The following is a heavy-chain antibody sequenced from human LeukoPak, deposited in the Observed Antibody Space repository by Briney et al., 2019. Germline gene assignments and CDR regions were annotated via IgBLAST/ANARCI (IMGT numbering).Heavy chain of an antibody. Sequence: ASVKVSCKASGYTFTGYYMHWVRQAPGQGLEWMGRINPNSGGTNYAQKFRGRVTMTRDTSISTAYMELSRLRSDDTAVYYCARDDSGYDYYSDYWGQGTLVTVSS. CDR1: GYTFTGYY. D-gene: IGHD5-12*01. V-gene: IGHV1-2*06. J-gene: IGHJ4*02. CDR2: INPNSGGT. CDR3: ARDDSGYDYYSDY.